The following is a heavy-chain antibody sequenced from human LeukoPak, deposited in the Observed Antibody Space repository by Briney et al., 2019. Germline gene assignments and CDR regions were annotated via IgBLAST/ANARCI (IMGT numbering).Heavy chain of an antibody. Sequence: GGSLRLSCAASGSTFDDYAMHWVRQAPGKGLEWVSSISWNSGSIGYADSVKGRFTISRDNAKNSLYLQMNSLRAEDTALYYCARARYDSSGLDYWGQGTLVTVSS. CDR1: GSTFDDYA. J-gene: IGHJ4*02. CDR2: ISWNSGSI. V-gene: IGHV3-9*01. D-gene: IGHD3-22*01. CDR3: ARARYDSSGLDY.